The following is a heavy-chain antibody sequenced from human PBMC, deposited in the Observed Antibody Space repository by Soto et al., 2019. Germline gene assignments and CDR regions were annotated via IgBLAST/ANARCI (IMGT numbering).Heavy chain of an antibody. J-gene: IGHJ4*02. CDR1: GFTFSSYG. CDR3: ARDRGYRYGYQLDY. CDR2: IWYDGSNK. Sequence: QVQLVESGGGVVQPGRSLRLSCAASGFTFSSYGMHWVRQAPGKGLEWVAVIWYDGSNKYYADSVKGRFTISRDNSKNPLYLQMNSLSAEDTAVYYCARDRGYRYGYQLDYWGQGTLVTVSS. V-gene: IGHV3-33*01. D-gene: IGHD5-18*01.